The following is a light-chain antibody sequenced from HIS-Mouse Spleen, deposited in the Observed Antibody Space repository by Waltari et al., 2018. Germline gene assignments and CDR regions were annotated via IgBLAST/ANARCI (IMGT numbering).Light chain of an antibody. CDR1: SSNLGSNY. CDR2: RNN. Sequence: QSVLTQPPSASGTPGQRVTISCSGSSSNLGSNYVYWYQQLPGTAPKLPLYRNNQRPSGVPDRFSGSKSGTSASLAISGLRSEDEADYYCAAWDDSLSGWVFGGGTKLTVL. CDR3: AAWDDSLSGWV. J-gene: IGLJ3*02. V-gene: IGLV1-47*01.